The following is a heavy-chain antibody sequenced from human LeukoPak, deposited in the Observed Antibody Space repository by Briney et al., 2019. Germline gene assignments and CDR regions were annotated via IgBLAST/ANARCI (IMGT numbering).Heavy chain of an antibody. J-gene: IGHJ4*02. CDR3: AKGGTIFATLGFFDY. V-gene: IGHV3-74*01. CDR2: IRSDGSDT. Sequence: PGGSLRLSCAASGFTFSDTWMHWVRQAPGEGLVWVSRIRSDGSDTRYAESVKGRFAISRDNAKNTLYLQMNSLRAEDTAVYYCAKGGTIFATLGFFDYWGQGTLVTVSS. D-gene: IGHD3-9*01. CDR1: GFTFSDTW.